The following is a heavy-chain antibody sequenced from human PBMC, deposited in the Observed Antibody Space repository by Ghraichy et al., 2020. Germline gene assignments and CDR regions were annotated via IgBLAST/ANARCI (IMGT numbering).Heavy chain of an antibody. CDR1: GFTFSSYG. V-gene: IGHV3-30*18. Sequence: GGSLRLSCAASGFTFSSYGMHWVRQAPGKGLEWVAVISYDGSNKYYADSVKGRFTISRDNSKNTLYLQMNSLRAEDTAVYYCAKVGSRWGGYGGDWVWGQGTTVTVSS. CDR3: AKVGSRWGGYGGDWV. CDR2: ISYDGSNK. D-gene: IGHD3-16*01. J-gene: IGHJ6*02.